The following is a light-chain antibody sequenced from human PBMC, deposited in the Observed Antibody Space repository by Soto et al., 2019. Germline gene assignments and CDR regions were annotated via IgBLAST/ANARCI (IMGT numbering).Light chain of an antibody. CDR3: QQRDSWPIT. Sequence: EMVLTQSPGTLSLSPGERATLSCRASQSVSSNYLAWYQQKPGQAPRLLIYGASSRATGIPDRFSGSGSATDFTLTISRLEPEDFAVYYCQQRDSWPITFGQGTRLEIK. CDR2: GAS. V-gene: IGKV3D-20*02. CDR1: QSVSSNY. J-gene: IGKJ5*01.